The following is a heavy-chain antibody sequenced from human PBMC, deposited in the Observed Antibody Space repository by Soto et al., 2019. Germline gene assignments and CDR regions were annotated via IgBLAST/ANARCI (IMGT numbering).Heavy chain of an antibody. CDR1: GDSISGHY. J-gene: IGHJ6*03. CDR3: ASTPTHAVTIYYYYMDV. V-gene: IGHV4-59*11. Sequence: SETLSLTCTVSGDSISGHYWSWIRQPPGKGLEWIGFISYRGSTSYNPSLRSRVTMSLDTSKKQFSLKLTSVTAADAAMYFCASTPTHAVTIYYYYMDVWGKGTTVTVSS. D-gene: IGHD4-17*01. CDR2: ISYRGST.